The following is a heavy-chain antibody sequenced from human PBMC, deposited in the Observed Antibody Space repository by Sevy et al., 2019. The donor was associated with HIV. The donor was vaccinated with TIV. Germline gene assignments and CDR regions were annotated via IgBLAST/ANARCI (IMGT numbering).Heavy chain of an antibody. V-gene: IGHV1-24*01. J-gene: IGHJ4*02. CDR1: GYTLTELS. Sequence: ASVKVSCKVSGYTLTELSMHWVRQAPGKGLEWMGRFDPEDGETIFAQKFQGRVTMTANTSTDTAYMELSSLRSEETAVYYCATAREYYEDSSGYLDYWGQGTLVTVSS. D-gene: IGHD3-22*01. CDR2: FDPEDGET. CDR3: ATAREYYEDSSGYLDY.